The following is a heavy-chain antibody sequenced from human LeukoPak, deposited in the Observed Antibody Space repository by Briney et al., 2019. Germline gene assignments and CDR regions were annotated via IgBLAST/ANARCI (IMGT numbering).Heavy chain of an antibody. J-gene: IGHJ4*02. Sequence: GGSLRLSCAASGFTFSDYYMSWIRQAPGKGLEWVSLISGSGASTYYPDSVKGRFTISRDNSKNTLSLQMNSLRAEDTAVYYCAPDLRGSAWSLDDWGQGTLVTVSS. CDR3: APDLRGSAWSLDD. CDR2: ISGSGAST. D-gene: IGHD6-13*01. V-gene: IGHV3-23*01. CDR1: GFTFSDYY.